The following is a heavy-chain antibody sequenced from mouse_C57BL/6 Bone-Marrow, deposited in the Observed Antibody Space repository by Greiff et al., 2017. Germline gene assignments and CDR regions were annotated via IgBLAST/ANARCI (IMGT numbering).Heavy chain of an antibody. J-gene: IGHJ3*01. CDR1: GYTFTSYW. V-gene: IGHV1-50*01. CDR3: ARSYRGFAY. CDR2: IDPAASCT. D-gene: IGHD6-5*01. Sequence: VQLQQPGAELVKPGASVKLSCKASGYTFTSYWMQWVKQRPVQGLEWIGEIDPAASCTTYNQKFKGKATLTVDKSSSTAYMMLSSLTSEDSAVYYCARSYRGFAYWGRGTLVTVSA.